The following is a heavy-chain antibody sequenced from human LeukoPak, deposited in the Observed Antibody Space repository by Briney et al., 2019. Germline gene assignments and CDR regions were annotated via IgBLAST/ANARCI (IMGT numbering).Heavy chain of an antibody. CDR1: GYTFTGYY. J-gene: IGHJ5*02. CDR3: ARDKEAAAAVNWFDP. CDR2: INPNSGGT. V-gene: IGHV1-2*02. D-gene: IGHD6-13*01. Sequence: ASLKLSCKASGYTFTGYYMHWVRQAPGQGLEWMGWINPNSGGTNYAQKFQGRVTMTRDTSISTAYMELSGLRSDDTAVYYCARDKEAAAAVNWFDPWGQGTLVTVSS.